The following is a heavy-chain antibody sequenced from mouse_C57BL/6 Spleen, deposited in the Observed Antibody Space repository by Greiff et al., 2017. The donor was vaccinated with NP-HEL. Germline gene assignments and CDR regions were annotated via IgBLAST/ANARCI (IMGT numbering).Heavy chain of an antibody. D-gene: IGHD2-5*01. CDR1: GYTFTSYW. CDR3: ARIYSNYGGFAY. V-gene: IGHV1-55*01. Sequence: QVQLQQPGAELVKPGASVKMSCKASGYTFTSYWITWVKQRPGQGLEWIGDIYPGSGSTNYNEKFKSKATLTVDTSSSTAYMQLSSLTSEDSAVYYCARIYSNYGGFAYWGQGTLVTVSA. CDR2: IYPGSGST. J-gene: IGHJ3*01.